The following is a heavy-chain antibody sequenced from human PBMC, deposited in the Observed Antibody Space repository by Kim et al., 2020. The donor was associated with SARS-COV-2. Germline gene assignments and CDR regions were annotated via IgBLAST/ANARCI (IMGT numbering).Heavy chain of an antibody. J-gene: IGHJ6*02. CDR1: GYSFTSYW. V-gene: IGHV5-51*01. Sequence: GASLKISCKGSGYSFTSYWIGWVRQMPGKGLEWMGIIYPGDSDTRYSPSFQGQVTISADKSISTAYLQWSSLKASDTAMYYCARIYCSGGSCDYYYGMDVWGQGTTVTVSS. CDR2: IYPGDSDT. D-gene: IGHD2-15*01. CDR3: ARIYCSGGSCDYYYGMDV.